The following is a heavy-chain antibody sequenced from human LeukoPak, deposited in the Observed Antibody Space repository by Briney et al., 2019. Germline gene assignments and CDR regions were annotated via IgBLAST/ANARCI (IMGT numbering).Heavy chain of an antibody. V-gene: IGHV3-48*04. CDR2: ISSSGSTI. CDR3: AELGITMIGGV. J-gene: IGHJ6*04. Sequence: GGSLRLSCAASGFTFSTYGMLWVRQAPGKGLEGVSYISSSGSTIYYADSVKGRFTISRDNAKNSLYLQTNSLRAEDTAVYYCAELGITMIGGVWGKGTTVTISS. CDR1: GFTFSTYG. D-gene: IGHD3-10*02.